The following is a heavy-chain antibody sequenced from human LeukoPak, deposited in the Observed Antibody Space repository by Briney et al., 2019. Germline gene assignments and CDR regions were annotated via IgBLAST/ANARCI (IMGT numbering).Heavy chain of an antibody. CDR1: GFTFSSYA. V-gene: IGHV3-23*01. Sequence: GGSLRLSCAASGFTFSSYAMSWVRQAPVKGLEWVASVSGSGDRTDYTDSVRGRFTISRDNSKNTLYVQMNSLRDEDTAVYYCAKDLVLGYGMDVWGQGTTVTVSS. CDR2: VSGSGDRT. CDR3: AKDLVLGYGMDV. J-gene: IGHJ6*02. D-gene: IGHD6-6*01.